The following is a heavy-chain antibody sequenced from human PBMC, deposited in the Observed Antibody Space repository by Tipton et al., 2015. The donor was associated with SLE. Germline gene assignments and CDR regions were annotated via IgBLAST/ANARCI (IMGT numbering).Heavy chain of an antibody. J-gene: IGHJ4*02. Sequence: TLSLTCTVSGGSIRSATYYWSWIRQPAGKGLEWIGHIYTSENINYNPSLKSRVTISVDTSKNQFSLKLSSVTAADTAVYYCASGGGNYYFDFWGQGTRVTVSS. CDR3: ASGGGNYYFDF. CDR1: GGSIRSATYY. V-gene: IGHV4-61*09. D-gene: IGHD3-16*01. CDR2: IYTSENI.